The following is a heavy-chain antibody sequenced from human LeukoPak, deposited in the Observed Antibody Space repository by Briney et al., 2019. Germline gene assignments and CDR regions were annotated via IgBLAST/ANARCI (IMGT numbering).Heavy chain of an antibody. CDR2: ISHGSETM. D-gene: IGHD3-9*01. J-gene: IGHJ4*02. CDR1: GFIFSSFT. CDR3: VRDLDWAFDY. V-gene: IGHV3-48*01. Sequence: GGSLRLSGAASGFIFSSFTMNWVRQAPGTGLEWISFISHGSETMSYADSVQGRFTISRDNAKNSLFLQMNSLRVEDTAVYFCVRDLDWAFDYWGQGVLVTVSS.